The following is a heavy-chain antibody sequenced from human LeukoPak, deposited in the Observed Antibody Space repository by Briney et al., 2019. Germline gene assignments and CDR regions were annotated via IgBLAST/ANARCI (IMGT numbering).Heavy chain of an antibody. V-gene: IGHV3-30*18. CDR1: GFTFSSYG. J-gene: IGHJ3*02. CDR2: ISYNGSNK. Sequence: PGRSLRLSCAASGFTFSSYGMHWVRQAPGKGLEWVAVISYNGSNKYYADSVKGRFTISRDNSKNTLYLQMNSLRAEDTAVYYCAKGGIAAAGKAFDIWGQGTMVTVSS. CDR3: AKGGIAAAGKAFDI. D-gene: IGHD6-13*01.